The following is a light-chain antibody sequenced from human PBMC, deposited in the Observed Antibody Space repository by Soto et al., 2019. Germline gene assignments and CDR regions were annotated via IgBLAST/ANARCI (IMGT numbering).Light chain of an antibody. V-gene: IGKV1-8*01. Sequence: AIRMTQSPSSFSASTGDRVTITCRASQGISSHLAWYQVKPGKAPRLLIYTASYLESGVPSRFSGSGSGTDFTLTISSLQSEXXAVXXXQQXFSYPLTFGGGTKVEIK. J-gene: IGKJ4*01. CDR1: QGISSH. CDR3: QQXFSYPLT. CDR2: TAS.